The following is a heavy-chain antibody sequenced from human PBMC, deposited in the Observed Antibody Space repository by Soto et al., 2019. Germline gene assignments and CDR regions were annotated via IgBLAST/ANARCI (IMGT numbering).Heavy chain of an antibody. CDR2: IKQDGSEK. J-gene: IGHJ3*01. CDR1: GFTFSSYW. CDR3: ARDQLYYNDISGRPLNAFDV. Sequence: PGGSVRLSCAASGFTFSSYWMSWVRQAPGKGLEWVANIKQDGSEKYYVDSVKGRFTISRDNAKNSLYLQMNSLRAEDTAVYYCARDQLYYNDISGRPLNAFDVWGQGTMVTVSS. D-gene: IGHD3-22*01. V-gene: IGHV3-7*01.